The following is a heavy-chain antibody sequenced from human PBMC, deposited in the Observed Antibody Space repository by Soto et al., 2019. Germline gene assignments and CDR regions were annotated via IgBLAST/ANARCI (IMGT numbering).Heavy chain of an antibody. CDR1: GDSISSSSYY. CDR2: IYYSGST. J-gene: IGHJ4*02. CDR3: ARLFYGDYVGEYYFDY. Sequence: SETLSLTCTVSGDSISSSSYYWGWIRQPPGKGLEWIGSIYYSGSTYYNPSLKSRVTISVDTSKNQFSLKLSSVTAADTAVYYCARLFYGDYVGEYYFDYWGQGSLVTAPQ. V-gene: IGHV4-39*01. D-gene: IGHD4-17*01.